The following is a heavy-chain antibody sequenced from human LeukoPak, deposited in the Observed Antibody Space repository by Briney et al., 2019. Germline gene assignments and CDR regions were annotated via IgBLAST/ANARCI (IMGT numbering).Heavy chain of an antibody. CDR3: ARVPRYSSGWYNTYYCDY. Sequence: GESLKISCKGSGYSFTSYWISWVRQMPGKGLEWMGRIDPSDSYTNYSPSFQGHVTISADKSISTAYLQWSSLKASDAAMYYCARVPRYSSGWYNTYYCDYWGQGTLVTVSS. CDR1: GYSFTSYW. J-gene: IGHJ4*02. CDR2: IDPSDSYT. D-gene: IGHD6-19*01. V-gene: IGHV5-10-1*01.